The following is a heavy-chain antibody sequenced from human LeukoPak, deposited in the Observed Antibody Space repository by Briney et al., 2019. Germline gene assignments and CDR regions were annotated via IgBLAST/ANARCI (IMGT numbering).Heavy chain of an antibody. CDR3: ARDPNYCDGGTCYLDY. V-gene: IGHV1-2*02. CDR2: INPSSGGT. D-gene: IGHD2-15*01. Sequence: ASVTVSCTASIYTFTDYYMHWVRQAPGQGLEWMGWINPSSGGTNYGQKFQGRVTMTRDTSIRTVYMELSSLRSDDTAMYYCARDPNYCDGGTCYLDYWGQGTLVTVSS. CDR1: IYTFTDYY. J-gene: IGHJ4*02.